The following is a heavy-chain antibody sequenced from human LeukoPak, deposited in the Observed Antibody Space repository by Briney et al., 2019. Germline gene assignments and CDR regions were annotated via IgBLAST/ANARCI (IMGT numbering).Heavy chain of an antibody. CDR2: ISAYNGNT. CDR1: GYTFTSYG. D-gene: IGHD3-10*01. V-gene: IGHV1-18*01. J-gene: IGHJ6*02. CDR3: ARGDVLLWFGARYYYGMDV. Sequence: ASVKVSCKASGYTFTSYGISWVRQAPGQGLEWMGWISAYNGNTNYAQKLQGRVTMTTDTSTSTAYMELRSLRSDDTAVYYCARGDVLLWFGARYYYGMDVWGQETLVTVSS.